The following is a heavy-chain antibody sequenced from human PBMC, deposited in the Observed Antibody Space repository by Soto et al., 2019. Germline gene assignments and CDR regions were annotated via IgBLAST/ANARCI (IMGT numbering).Heavy chain of an antibody. D-gene: IGHD2-2*01. CDR2: INSVGVTT. J-gene: IGHJ4*02. Sequence: GGSLRLSRSASGFTFRTYVMHWVRQAPGKGLEYVSTINSVGVTTNYADSVKGRFTISRDNSKNTVYLQMTSLRVEDTAVYYWGREIGCSSKRCCDEWGQGTLVTVYS. CDR3: GREIGCSSKRCCDE. CDR1: GFTFRTYV. V-gene: IGHV3-64D*06.